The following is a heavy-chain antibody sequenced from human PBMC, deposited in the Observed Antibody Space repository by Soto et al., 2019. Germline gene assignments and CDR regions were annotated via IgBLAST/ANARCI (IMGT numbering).Heavy chain of an antibody. CDR2: IYYSGST. J-gene: IGHJ5*02. CDR1: GGSISSGDYY. Sequence: SETLSLTCTVSGGSISSGDYYWSWIRQPPGKGLEWIGYIYYSGSTYYNPSLKSRVTISVDTSKNQFSLKLSSVTAADTAVYYCARDWGRLRWVNWFDPWGQGTLVTVSS. D-gene: IGHD4-17*01. CDR3: ARDWGRLRWVNWFDP. V-gene: IGHV4-30-4*01.